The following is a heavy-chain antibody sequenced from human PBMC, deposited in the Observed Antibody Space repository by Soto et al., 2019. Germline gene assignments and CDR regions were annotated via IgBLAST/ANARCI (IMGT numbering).Heavy chain of an antibody. CDR2: ISSSSSYT. CDR3: ARDRRYYYDSSEDYYYYGMDV. Sequence: GGSLRLSCAASGFTFSDYYMSWIRQAPGKGLEWVSYISSSSSYTNYADSVKGRFTISRDNAKNSLYLQMNSLRAEDTAVYYCARDRRYYYDSSEDYYYYGMDVWGQGTTVTVSS. CDR1: GFTFSDYY. J-gene: IGHJ6*02. V-gene: IGHV3-11*06. D-gene: IGHD3-22*01.